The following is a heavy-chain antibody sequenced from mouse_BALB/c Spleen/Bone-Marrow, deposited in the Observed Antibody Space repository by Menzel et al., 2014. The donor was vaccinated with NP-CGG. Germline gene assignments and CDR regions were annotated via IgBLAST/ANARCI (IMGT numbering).Heavy chain of an antibody. Sequence: EVMLVESGGGLVQPGGPLKLSCAASGFTFSSYTMSWVRQTPEKRLEWVAYISNGGGSTYYPDTIKGRFTISRDNAKNTLYLQMSSLKSEDTAMYYCTRHVGNPYAMDYWGQGTSVTVSS. CDR3: TRHVGNPYAMDY. J-gene: IGHJ4*01. V-gene: IGHV5-12-2*01. CDR2: ISNGGGST. D-gene: IGHD3-1*01. CDR1: GFTFSSYT.